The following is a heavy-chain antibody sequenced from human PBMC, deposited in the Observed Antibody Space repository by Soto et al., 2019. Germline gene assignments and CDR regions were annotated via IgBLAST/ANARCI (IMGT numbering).Heavy chain of an antibody. CDR1: AYSFTTYH. Sequence: RASVKSCKASAYSFTTYHIHWVRQAPGQGLEWMGLINPDAGATNYAQRFQGRLRLTRDTSTSTVYMELRSLRFDDTAVYYCARGDIVLVPAYEGNWFDPWGQGTLVTVSS. J-gene: IGHJ5*02. V-gene: IGHV1-46*01. CDR3: ARGDIVLVPAYEGNWFDP. D-gene: IGHD2-2*01. CDR2: INPDAGAT.